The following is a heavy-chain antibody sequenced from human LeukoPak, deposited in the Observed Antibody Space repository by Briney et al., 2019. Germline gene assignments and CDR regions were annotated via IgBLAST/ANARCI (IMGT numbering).Heavy chain of an antibody. CDR3: AREREGPYGYLDY. D-gene: IGHD4-17*01. CDR2: IYISGST. V-gene: IGHV4-61*02. J-gene: IGHJ4*02. CDR1: GGSISSSSYY. Sequence: SETLSLTCTVSGGSISSSSYYWSWIRQPAGKGLEWIARIYISGSTNYNPSLKSRVTISVDTSKNQFSLKLSSVTAADTAVYYCAREREGPYGYLDYWGQGTLVTVSS.